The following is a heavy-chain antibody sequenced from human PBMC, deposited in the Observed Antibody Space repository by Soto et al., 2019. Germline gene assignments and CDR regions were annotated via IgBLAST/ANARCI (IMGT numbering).Heavy chain of an antibody. J-gene: IGHJ3*02. D-gene: IGHD3-22*01. CDR2: IKRKTDCGTT. CDR1: VFTFRNAW. Sequence: PGGSLRLSCAASVFTFRNAWMSWVRQAPGKGLECICRIKRKTDCGTTYYAAPVKGRFPISRDDSKNTLYLQMNSLKTEDTAMYYCTTRKGGYDSSGYYPDALDIGGQGTMVPVSS. V-gene: IGHV3-15*01. CDR3: TTRKGGYDSSGYYPDALDI.